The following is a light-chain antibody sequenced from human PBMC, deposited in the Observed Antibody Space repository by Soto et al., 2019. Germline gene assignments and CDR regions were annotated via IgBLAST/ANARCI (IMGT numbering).Light chain of an antibody. V-gene: IGKV3-20*01. J-gene: IGKJ5*01. CDR3: QQYGSSPIT. Sequence: EIVLTQSPGTLSLSPGERATLSCRASQSVSSNYLAWYQQKSGQAPRLLIFGASTRATGIPDRFSGSGSGADFTLTISRLEPEDFAVYYCQQYGSSPITFGQGTRLEIK. CDR2: GAS. CDR1: QSVSSNY.